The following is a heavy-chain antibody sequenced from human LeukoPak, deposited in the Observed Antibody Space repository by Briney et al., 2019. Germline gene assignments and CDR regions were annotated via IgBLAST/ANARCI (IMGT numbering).Heavy chain of an antibody. CDR1: GGSFSGYY. CDR2: INHSGST. V-gene: IGHV4-34*01. CDR3: ARLGEYSSSWYHYYYYMDV. D-gene: IGHD6-13*01. Sequence: SETLSLTCAVYGGSFSGYYWSWIRQPPGKGLEWIGEINHSGSTYYNPSLKSRVTISVDTSKNQFSLKLSSVTAADTAVYYCARLGEYSSSWYHYYYYMDVWGKGTTVTISS. J-gene: IGHJ6*03.